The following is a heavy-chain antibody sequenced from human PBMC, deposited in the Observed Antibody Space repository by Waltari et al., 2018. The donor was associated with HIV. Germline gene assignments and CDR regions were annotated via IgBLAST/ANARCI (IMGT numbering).Heavy chain of an antibody. Sequence: EVHLLESGGGLVQPGGSLRLSCAASGFTFSTFALSWVRQDPGKGLECVSCLYCGGVGTYYADSGKGRFTISRDNSKNTLFLEMNSLRAEDTAVYYCARLDFWLKYYFDYWGQGTLVTVSS. J-gene: IGHJ4*02. CDR3: ARLDFWLKYYFDY. D-gene: IGHD3-3*01. V-gene: IGHV3-23*01. CDR2: LYCGGVGT. CDR1: GFTFSTFA.